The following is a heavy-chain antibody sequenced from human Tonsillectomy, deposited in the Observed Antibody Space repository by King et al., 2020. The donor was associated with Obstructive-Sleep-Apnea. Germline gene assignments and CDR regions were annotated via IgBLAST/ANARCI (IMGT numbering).Heavy chain of an antibody. D-gene: IGHD3-10*02. CDR3: AKDQRSYVKGGMDV. CDR1: GFTFSSYA. CDR2: ISGSGGST. Sequence: VQLVESGGGLVQPGGSLRLSCAASGFTFSSYAMSWVRQAPGKGLEWVSSISGSGGSTYYADSVKGRFTISRDNSTNTLYLQMNSLRAEATAVYYCAKDQRSYVKGGMDVWGQGTTVTVSS. V-gene: IGHV3-23*04. J-gene: IGHJ6*02.